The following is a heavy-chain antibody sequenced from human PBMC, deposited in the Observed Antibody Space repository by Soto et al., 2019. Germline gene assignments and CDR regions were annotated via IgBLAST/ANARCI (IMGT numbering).Heavy chain of an antibody. D-gene: IGHD6-13*01. CDR1: GFSFSNYE. Sequence: GGSLRLSCAASGFSFSNYEMNWVRQAPGKGLEWVSYISSSGSTIYYAGSVRGRFTISRDNPKNSLYLQMNSLRAEDTALYYCARVNEVPAVGKDVYYYDLDVWGQGTTVTV. V-gene: IGHV3-48*03. CDR2: ISSSGSTI. CDR3: ARVNEVPAVGKDVYYYDLDV. J-gene: IGHJ6*02.